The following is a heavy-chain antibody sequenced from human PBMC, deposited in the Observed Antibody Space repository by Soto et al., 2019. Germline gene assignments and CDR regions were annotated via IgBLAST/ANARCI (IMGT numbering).Heavy chain of an antibody. CDR1: GFTFRSYA. CDR2: ISSNGGST. D-gene: IGHD4-17*01. J-gene: IGHJ3*02. CDR3: VKVNGVRADAFDI. Sequence: AGGALRPSCSAPGFTFRSYAMHWGRPAPGKGLEYVSAISSNGGSTYYADSVKGRFTISRDNSKNTLYLQMSSLRAEDTAVYYCVKVNGVRADAFDIWGQGTMVTVSS. V-gene: IGHV3-64D*06.